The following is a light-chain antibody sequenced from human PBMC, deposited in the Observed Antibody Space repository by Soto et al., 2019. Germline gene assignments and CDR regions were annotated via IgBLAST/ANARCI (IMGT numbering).Light chain of an antibody. Sequence: EIVLTQSPGTLSLSPGERATLSCRASQTVSSSYLVWYQQKPGQAPRLLIYGASSRATGIPDRFSGSGSGTDFTLTISRLEPEDFAVYYCQHYGSSPTFGQGTKVDIK. CDR3: QHYGSSPT. CDR2: GAS. V-gene: IGKV3-20*01. J-gene: IGKJ1*01. CDR1: QTVSSSY.